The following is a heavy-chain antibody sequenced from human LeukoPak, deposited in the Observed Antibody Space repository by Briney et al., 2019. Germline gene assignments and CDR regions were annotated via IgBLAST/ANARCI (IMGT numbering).Heavy chain of an antibody. J-gene: IGHJ4*02. V-gene: IGHV4-4*07. CDR3: ARETEVPGGRSWDF. D-gene: IGHD6-19*01. Sequence: SETLSLTCTVSGGSISSYYWTWIRQPAGKGLEWIGRIHPSGTTNHNPSLKSRVIMSLDMSNNQFTLKVRSVTAADTAVYYCARETEVPGGRSWDFWGQGTLVTVSS. CDR1: GGSISSYY. CDR2: IHPSGTT.